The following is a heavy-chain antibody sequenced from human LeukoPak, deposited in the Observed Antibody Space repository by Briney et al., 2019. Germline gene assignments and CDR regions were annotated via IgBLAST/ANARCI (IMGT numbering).Heavy chain of an antibody. J-gene: IGHJ4*02. V-gene: IGHV4-34*01. CDR1: GGSFSGYY. CDR2: INHSGST. Sequence: PSETLSLTCAVYGGSFSGYYWSWIRQPPGKGLEWIGEINHSGSTNYNPSLKSRVTISVDTSKNQFSLKLSSVTAADTAVYYCASLKAVAGTYYFDYWGQGTLVTVSS. CDR3: ASLKAVAGTYYFDY. D-gene: IGHD6-19*01.